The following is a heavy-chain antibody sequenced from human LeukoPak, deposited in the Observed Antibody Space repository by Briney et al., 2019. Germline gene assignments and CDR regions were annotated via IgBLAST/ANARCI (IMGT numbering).Heavy chain of an antibody. D-gene: IGHD3-10*01. CDR3: ASGLGRAIYYGSGRADY. V-gene: IGHV3-7*01. J-gene: IGHJ4*02. Sequence: HPGGSLRLSCAASGFTFSSYWMSWVRQAPGKGLEWVANIKQDGSEKYYVDSVKGRFTISRDNPKNSLYLQMNNLRAEDTAVYYCASGLGRAIYYGSGRADYWGQGTLVTVSS. CDR1: GFTFSSYW. CDR2: IKQDGSEK.